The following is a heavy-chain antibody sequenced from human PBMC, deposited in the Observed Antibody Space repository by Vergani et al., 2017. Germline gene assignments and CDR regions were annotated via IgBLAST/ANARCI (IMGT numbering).Heavy chain of an antibody. CDR1: GFTFNRYG. Sequence: QVQLVQSGGGVVQPGGSLRLSCVASGFTFNRYGMQWVRQAPGKGLEWVAYVLFDGSNEYYADSVKGRFIVSRDNSNDALYLQMNSLRTDDTAVYYCARVDWYSGDYWGQGTLVTVSS. D-gene: IGHD3-9*01. CDR3: ARVDWYSGDY. V-gene: IGHV3-30*02. J-gene: IGHJ4*02. CDR2: VLFDGSNE.